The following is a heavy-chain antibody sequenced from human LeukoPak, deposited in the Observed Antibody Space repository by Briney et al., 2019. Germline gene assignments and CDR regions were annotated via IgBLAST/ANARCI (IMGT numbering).Heavy chain of an antibody. CDR2: ISSSSSYI. V-gene: IGHV3-21*01. D-gene: IGHD2-15*01. Sequence: GGSLRLSCAASGFTFSSYSMNWVRQAPGKGLEWVSYISSSSSYIYYADSVKGRFTISRDNAKNSLYLQMNSLRAEDTAVYYCARASIVVVVAAFDYWGQGTLVTVSS. CDR1: GFTFSSYS. J-gene: IGHJ4*02. CDR3: ARASIVVVVAAFDY.